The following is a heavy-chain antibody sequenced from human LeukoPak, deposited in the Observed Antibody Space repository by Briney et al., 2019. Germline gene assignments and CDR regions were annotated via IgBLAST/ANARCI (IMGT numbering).Heavy chain of an antibody. J-gene: IGHJ4*02. D-gene: IGHD3-22*01. CDR2: TYYRSKWYN. CDR1: GDSVSSNSAA. V-gene: IGHV6-1*01. CDR3: ASSDNSGHLLAY. Sequence: SQTLSLTFAISGDSVSSNSAAWNWIRQSPSRGLEWLGRTYYRSKWYNDYAISVKGRIAINPDTSKNQFSLQLNSVTPEDTAVYYCASSDNSGHLLAYWGQGTLVTVSS.